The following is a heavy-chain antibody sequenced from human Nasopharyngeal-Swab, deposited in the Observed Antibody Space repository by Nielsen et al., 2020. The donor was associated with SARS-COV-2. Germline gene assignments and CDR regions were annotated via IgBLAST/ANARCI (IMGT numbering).Heavy chain of an antibody. Sequence: WIRQPPGKGLEWVAVISYDGSNKYYADSVKGRFTISRDNSKSTLYLQMNSLRAEDTAVYYCAKLGSIVGATTGYWGQGTLVTVSS. CDR3: AKLGSIVGATTGY. J-gene: IGHJ4*02. V-gene: IGHV3-30*18. D-gene: IGHD1-26*01. CDR2: ISYDGSNK.